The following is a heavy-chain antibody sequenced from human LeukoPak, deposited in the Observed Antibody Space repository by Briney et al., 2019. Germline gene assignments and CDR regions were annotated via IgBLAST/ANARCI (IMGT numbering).Heavy chain of an antibody. CDR2: MNPNSGNT. Sequence: ASVKVSCEASGYTFTSYDINWVRQATGQGLEWMGWMNPNSGNTGYAQKFQGRVTMTRNTSISTAYMELSSLRSEDTAVYYCAREEIGLRFLEWLLPNWFDPWGQGTLVTVSS. CDR3: AREEIGLRFLEWLLPNWFDP. V-gene: IGHV1-8*01. J-gene: IGHJ5*02. CDR1: GYTFTSYD. D-gene: IGHD3-3*01.